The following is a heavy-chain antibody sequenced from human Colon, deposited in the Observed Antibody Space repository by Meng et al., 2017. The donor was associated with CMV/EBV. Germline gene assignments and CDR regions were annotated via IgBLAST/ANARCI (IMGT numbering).Heavy chain of an antibody. CDR2: VTPNSGGT. V-gene: IGHV1-2*02. J-gene: IGHJ4*02. D-gene: IGHD2-21*01. CDR3: ARNRCAYCGGESIDD. Sequence: ASATVSCKPPGYTFTGHYIHWVRQAPGRGLEWMGWVTPNSGGTNYAQKFQDRVTTTRDTFTNPAHMKPSNLGMDETAVYYCARNRCAYCGGESIDDWGQGTLVTVSS. CDR1: GYTFTGHY.